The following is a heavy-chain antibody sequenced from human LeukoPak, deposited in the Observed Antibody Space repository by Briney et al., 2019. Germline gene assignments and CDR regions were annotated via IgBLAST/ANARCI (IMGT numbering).Heavy chain of an antibody. J-gene: IGHJ4*02. CDR3: AKDKVITTYYYDSSGYGPFDY. Sequence: GGSLRLSCAASGFTFSSYAMSWVRQAPGKGLEWVSAISGSGGSTYYADSVKGRFTISRDNSKNTLYLQMNSLRAEDTAVYYCAKDKVITTYYYDSSGYGPFDYWGQGTLVAVSS. CDR2: ISGSGGST. CDR1: GFTFSSYA. V-gene: IGHV3-23*01. D-gene: IGHD3-22*01.